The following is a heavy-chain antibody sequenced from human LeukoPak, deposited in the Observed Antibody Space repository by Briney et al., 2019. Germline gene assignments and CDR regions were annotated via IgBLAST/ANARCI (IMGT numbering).Heavy chain of an antibody. J-gene: IGHJ4*02. CDR2: IIPIFGTA. V-gene: IGHV1-69*13. CDR1: GGAFSSYA. CDR3: AGRYHSYGKEGYFVY. D-gene: IGHD5-18*01. Sequence: SVKVSCKASGGAFSSYAISWVRQAPGQGLEWMGGIIPIFGTANYAQKFQGRVTITADESTSTAYMELSSLRSEDTAVYYCAGRYHSYGKEGYFVYWGQGTLVTVSS.